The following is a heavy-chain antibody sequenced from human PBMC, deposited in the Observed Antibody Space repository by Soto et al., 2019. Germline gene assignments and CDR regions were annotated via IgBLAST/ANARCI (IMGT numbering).Heavy chain of an antibody. CDR1: GGSFSGYY. V-gene: IGHV4-34*01. J-gene: IGHJ4*02. Sequence: SETLSLTCAVYGGSFSGYYWSWIRQPPGKGLEWIGYIYSGGNTYYNPSLRSRLTIFVDTAKNLISLKLSSVTAADSAIYYCGSGPSTTWIDNWGLGTQVTVSS. CDR2: IYSGGNT. D-gene: IGHD2-2*01. CDR3: GSGPSTTWIDN.